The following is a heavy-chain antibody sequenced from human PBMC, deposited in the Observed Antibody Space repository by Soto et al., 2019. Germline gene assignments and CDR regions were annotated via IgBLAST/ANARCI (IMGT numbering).Heavy chain of an antibody. V-gene: IGHV3-33*01. D-gene: IGHD6-19*01. CDR3: ARTIAVAGSFDY. Sequence: PGGSLRLSCGASGFTFSSYGMHWVRQAPGKGLEWVAVIWYDGSNKYYADSVKGRFTISRDNSKNTLYLQMNSLRAEDTAVYYCARTIAVAGSFDYWGQGTLVTVSS. J-gene: IGHJ4*02. CDR1: GFTFSSYG. CDR2: IWYDGSNK.